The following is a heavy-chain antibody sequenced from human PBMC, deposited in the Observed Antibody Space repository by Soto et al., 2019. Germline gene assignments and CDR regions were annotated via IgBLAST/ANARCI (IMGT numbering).Heavy chain of an antibody. CDR2: INPSGGST. CDR3: AIEEVYAETFDY. J-gene: IGHJ4*02. Sequence: ASVKVSCQASGYTFTSYYMHLVRQAPGQGLEWMGIINPSGGSTSYAQKFQGRVTMTRDTSTSTVYMELSSLRSEDTAVYYCAIEEVYAETFDYWGQGTLVTVSS. D-gene: IGHD2-8*01. V-gene: IGHV1-46*03. CDR1: GYTFTSYY.